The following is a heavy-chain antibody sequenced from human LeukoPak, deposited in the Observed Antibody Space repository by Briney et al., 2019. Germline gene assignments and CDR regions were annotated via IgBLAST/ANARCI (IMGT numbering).Heavy chain of an antibody. CDR3: VRQREGYFDL. Sequence: PSETLSRTCAVYVGSFSGYYWSWIRQPPGKGLEWIGEINHSGSTNYNPSLKSRVTMSVDTSKIQFSLKLSAVTAADTAVYYCVRQREGYFDLWGRGTLVTVSS. V-gene: IGHV4-34*01. CDR1: VGSFSGYY. CDR2: INHSGST. J-gene: IGHJ2*01. D-gene: IGHD6-25*01.